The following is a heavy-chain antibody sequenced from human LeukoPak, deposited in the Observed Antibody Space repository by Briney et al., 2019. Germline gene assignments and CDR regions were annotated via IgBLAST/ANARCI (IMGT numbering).Heavy chain of an antibody. D-gene: IGHD1-1*01. CDR1: AGPISSGSYY. Sequence: SQTLSLTCTVSAGPISSGSYYWSWIRHPAGKGLEWIGRIYTSGSINYNASLKSGVTITVDTIKNQSLMTVSSVTAAGTSVDYCAKDRRGRDDGFDYWGQGTLVTVSS. CDR3: AKDRRGRDDGFDY. V-gene: IGHV4-61*02. CDR2: IYTSGSI. J-gene: IGHJ4*02.